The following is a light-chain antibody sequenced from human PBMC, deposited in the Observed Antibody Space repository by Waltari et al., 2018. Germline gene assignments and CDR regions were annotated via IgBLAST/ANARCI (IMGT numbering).Light chain of an antibody. J-gene: IGKJ5*01. V-gene: IGKV1-8*01. Sequence: AIRMTQSPSSLSASTGDRVTITCRASQGISSYLAWYQQKPGKAPKLLIYAASTLQSGVPSRFSGSGSVTDFTLTISCLQSEDFATYYFQQYYSYPLTFGQGTRLEIK. CDR2: AAS. CDR1: QGISSY. CDR3: QQYYSYPLT.